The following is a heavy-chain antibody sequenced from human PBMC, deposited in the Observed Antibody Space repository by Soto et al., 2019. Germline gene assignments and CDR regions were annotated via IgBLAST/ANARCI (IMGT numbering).Heavy chain of an antibody. D-gene: IGHD6-13*01. CDR2: ICQSGST. J-gene: IGHJ4*02. Sequence: QVQLQQSRPGLVKPSGTLSLTCAVSGCSISSSNWWSWVRQPPGTGLVWIGDICQSGSTNYNPSLKTRVTMSADQSKNQFSLMLSSVTAAATAVYYCARVPRAAAGTDWGQGPLVTVSS. V-gene: IGHV4-4*02. CDR1: GCSISSSNW. CDR3: ARVPRAAAGTD.